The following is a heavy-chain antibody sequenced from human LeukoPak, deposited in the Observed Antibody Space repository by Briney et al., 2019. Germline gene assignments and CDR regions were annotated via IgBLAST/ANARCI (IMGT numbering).Heavy chain of an antibody. Sequence: GGSLRLSCAASGFTFSGSAMHWVRQASGKGLEWVGRVRSKANNYATAYAASVKGRFTISRDDSKNTAYLQMDSLKTEDTAIYYCSHHDSSAYYAFQPWGQGTLVTVSS. CDR1: GFTFSGSA. D-gene: IGHD3-22*01. CDR2: VRSKANNYAT. J-gene: IGHJ1*01. CDR3: SHHDSSAYYAFQP. V-gene: IGHV3-73*01.